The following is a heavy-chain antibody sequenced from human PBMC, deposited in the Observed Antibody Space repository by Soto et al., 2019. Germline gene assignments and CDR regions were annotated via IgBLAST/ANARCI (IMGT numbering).Heavy chain of an antibody. V-gene: IGHV1-8*01. CDR3: ARVLQDTAMVTADY. D-gene: IGHD5-18*01. CDR1: GYTFPSSD. J-gene: IGHJ4*02. CDR2: MNPNSGNT. Sequence: ASVKVSCKASGYTFPSSDINWVRQATGQGLEWMGWMNPNSGNTGYAQKFQGRVTMTRNTSISTAYMELSSLRSEDTAVYYCARVLQDTAMVTADYWGQGTLVTVSS.